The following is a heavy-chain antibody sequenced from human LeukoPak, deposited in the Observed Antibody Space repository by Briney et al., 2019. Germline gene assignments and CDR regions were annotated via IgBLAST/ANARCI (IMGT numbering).Heavy chain of an antibody. Sequence: SETLSLTCTVSGGSISSYYWSWIRQPPGKGLEWIGYIYYSGSTNYNPSLKSRVTISVDTSKNQFSLKLSSVTAADTAVYYCARRYYDSRLDYWGQGTLVTVSS. J-gene: IGHJ4*02. CDR2: IYYSGST. CDR1: GGSISSYY. CDR3: ARRYYDSRLDY. D-gene: IGHD3-22*01. V-gene: IGHV4-59*08.